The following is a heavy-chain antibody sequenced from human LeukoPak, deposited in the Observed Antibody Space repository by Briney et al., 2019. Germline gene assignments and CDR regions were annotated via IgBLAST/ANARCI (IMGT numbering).Heavy chain of an antibody. J-gene: IGHJ4*02. CDR3: ARLVTYYFDY. V-gene: IGHV4-59*08. CDR1: GGSISSYY. D-gene: IGHD2-21*02. CDR2: IYYSGST. Sequence: SETLSLTCTVSGGSISSYYWSWIRQPPGRGRGWIGYIYYSGSTNYNLSLKSRVTISVDTSKNQFSLKLSSVTAADTAVYYCARLVTYYFDYWGQGTLVTVSS.